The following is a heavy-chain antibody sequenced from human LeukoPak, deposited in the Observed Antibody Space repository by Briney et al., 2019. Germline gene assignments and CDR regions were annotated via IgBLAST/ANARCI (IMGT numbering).Heavy chain of an antibody. J-gene: IGHJ5*02. CDR3: ARDRLTSENNWFDP. D-gene: IGHD3-3*01. CDR1: GYTFTGYY. V-gene: IGHV1-2*02. Sequence: ASVKISCKASGYTFTGYYMHWVRQAPGQGLEWMGGINPNSGGTNYAQKFQSRVTMTRDTSISTAYMELSRLRSDDTAVYYCARDRLTSENNWFDPWGQGTLVTVSS. CDR2: INPNSGGT.